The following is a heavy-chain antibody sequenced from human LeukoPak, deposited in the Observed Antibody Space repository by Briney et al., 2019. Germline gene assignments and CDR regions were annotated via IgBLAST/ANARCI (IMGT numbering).Heavy chain of an antibody. D-gene: IGHD2-21*02. CDR3: ARDPPAYCGGDCYNY. CDR2: INPNSGGT. CDR1: GYTFTGYY. Sequence: GASVKVSRKASGYTFTGYYMHWVRQAPGQGLEWMGWINPNSGGTNYAQKFQGRVTMTRDTSISTAYMELSRLRSDDTAVYYCARDPPAYCGGDCYNYWGQGTLVTVSP. V-gene: IGHV1-2*02. J-gene: IGHJ4*02.